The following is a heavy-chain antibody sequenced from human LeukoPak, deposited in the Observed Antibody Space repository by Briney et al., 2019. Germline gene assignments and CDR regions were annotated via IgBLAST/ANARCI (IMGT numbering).Heavy chain of an antibody. CDR3: ASFKATIFDY. V-gene: IGHV4-59*01. CDR2: VSGSGTT. J-gene: IGHJ4*02. Sequence: PSETLSLTCTVASGSISSSYWIWIRRPPRKGREWLGFVSGSGTTSYNPSLQRRVIISLDPSEKQLSLRLSSVTAADTAMYYCASFKATIFDYWGQGTLLTVSS. CDR1: SGSISSSY. D-gene: IGHD5-24*01.